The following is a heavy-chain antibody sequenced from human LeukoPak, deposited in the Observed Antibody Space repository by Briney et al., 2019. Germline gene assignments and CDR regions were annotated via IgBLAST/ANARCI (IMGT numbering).Heavy chain of an antibody. Sequence: GGSLRLSCATSGFTFSNYGMHYVRQAPGKGLEWVAFIRYDGSNKYYADSVKGRFAISRDNIKNTLYLRMISLRPEDTGVYYCALRRCAPAYYFDYWGQGTLVTVSS. CDR2: IRYDGSNK. J-gene: IGHJ4*02. V-gene: IGHV3-30*02. CDR3: ALRRCAPAYYFDY. CDR1: GFTFSNYG.